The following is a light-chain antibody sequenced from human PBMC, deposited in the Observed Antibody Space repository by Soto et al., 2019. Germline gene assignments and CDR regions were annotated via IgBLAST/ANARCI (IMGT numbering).Light chain of an antibody. CDR2: AAS. CDR3: QQLNSYPIT. V-gene: IGKV1-9*01. CDR1: QGISSF. Sequence: IKLSQSPSSLSASVGDSVTITCRASQGISSFLAWYQQKPGKAPKLLIYAASTLQSGVPSRFSGSGSGTDFTLTISSLQPEDFATYFCQQLNSYPITFGQGTRLEIK. J-gene: IGKJ5*01.